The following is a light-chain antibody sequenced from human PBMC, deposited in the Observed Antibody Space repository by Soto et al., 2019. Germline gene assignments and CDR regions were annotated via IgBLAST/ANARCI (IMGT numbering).Light chain of an antibody. CDR3: LQYHNLWA. CDR2: RAS. V-gene: IGKV3-15*01. CDR1: QNIYSN. J-gene: IGKJ1*01. Sequence: EIVITQSPAILSVSPGERATFSCRASQNIYSNIAWYQQRPGQAPRLLIYRASTRATGVPARFSGSGSGTEFTLTISSLQSEDFAVYSCLQYHNLWAFGQGTKVDIK.